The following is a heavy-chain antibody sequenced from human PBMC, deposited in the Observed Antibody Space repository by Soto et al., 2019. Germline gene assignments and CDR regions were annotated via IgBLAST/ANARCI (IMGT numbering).Heavy chain of an antibody. CDR1: GFNFINAW. CDR2: IKSKSDGETK. CDR3: KSADGSH. D-gene: IGHD6-25*01. V-gene: IGHV3-15*01. Sequence: EVQLVESGGGLVRPGGSLRLSCAASGFNFINAWMGWVRQAPGKGLGWVGRIKSKSDGETKDYGAPVKGRFTVSRDDSGRTLFLQMNSLNIEDTAIYYCKSADGSHWGQGTLVTVSS. J-gene: IGHJ4*02.